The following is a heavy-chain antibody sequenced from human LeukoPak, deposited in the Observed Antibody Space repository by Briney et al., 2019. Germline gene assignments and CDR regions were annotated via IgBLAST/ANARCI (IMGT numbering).Heavy chain of an antibody. V-gene: IGHV3-30-3*01. Sequence: QPGGSLRLSCAASGFTFSSYAMHWVRQAPGKGLEWVAVISYDGSNKYYADSVKGRFTISRDNSKNTLYPQMNSLRAEDTAVYYCAREIEESSGWYTDYWGQGTLVTVSS. D-gene: IGHD6-19*01. CDR1: GFTFSSYA. CDR2: ISYDGSNK. CDR3: AREIEESSGWYTDY. J-gene: IGHJ4*02.